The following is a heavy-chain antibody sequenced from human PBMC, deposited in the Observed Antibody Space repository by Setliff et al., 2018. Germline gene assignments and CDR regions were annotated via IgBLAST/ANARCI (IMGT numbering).Heavy chain of an antibody. CDR1: GNGFTDLW. CDR3: AIIDDAIMDLDY. V-gene: IGHV5-51*01. Sequence: PGESLTISCKVSGNGFTDLWIAWVRQTPGKGLEWMGIIHPADYDTRYSPSFQGLVTISADKAISTAYLQWSSLKASDTAIYYCAIIDDAIMDLDYWGQGTLVTVSS. J-gene: IGHJ4*02. CDR2: IHPADYDT. D-gene: IGHD3-16*01.